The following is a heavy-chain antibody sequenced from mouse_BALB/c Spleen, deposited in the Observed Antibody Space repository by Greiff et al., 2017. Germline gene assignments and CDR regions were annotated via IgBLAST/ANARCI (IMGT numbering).Heavy chain of an antibody. CDR3: ARGGDGNYTWFAY. V-gene: IGHV5-4*02. D-gene: IGHD2-1*01. Sequence: EVQLVESGGGLVKPGGSLKLSCAASGFTFSDYYMYWVRQTPEKRLEWVATISDGGSYTYYPDSVKGRFTISRDNAKNNLYLQMSSLKSEDTAMYYCARGGDGNYTWFAYWGQGTLVTVSA. CDR2: ISDGGSYT. CDR1: GFTFSDYY. J-gene: IGHJ3*01.